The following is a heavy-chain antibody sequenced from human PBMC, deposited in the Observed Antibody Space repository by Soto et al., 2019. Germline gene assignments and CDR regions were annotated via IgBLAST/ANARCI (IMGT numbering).Heavy chain of an antibody. Sequence: PSETLSLTCTVSGGSISSGGYYWSWIRQHPGKGLEWIGYIYYSGSTYYNPSLKSRVTISVDTSKNQFSLKLSSVTAADTAVYYCAREVRETAMPPGDYYYGMDVWGQGATVTVSS. V-gene: IGHV4-31*03. D-gene: IGHD5-18*01. CDR2: IYYSGST. J-gene: IGHJ6*02. CDR3: AREVRETAMPPGDYYYGMDV. CDR1: GGSISSGGYY.